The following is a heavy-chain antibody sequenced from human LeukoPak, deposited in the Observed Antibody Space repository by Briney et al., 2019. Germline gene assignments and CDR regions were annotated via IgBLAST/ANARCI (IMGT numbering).Heavy chain of an antibody. CDR1: GFTFSSYG. D-gene: IGHD4-11*01. CDR3: AKDLVYSDYVGYYYGMDV. CDR2: ISYNGSNK. V-gene: IGHV3-30*18. Sequence: GGSLRLSCAASGFTFSSYGMNWVRQAPGKGLEWVAAISYNGSNKYYADSVKGRFTISRDNSKNTLYLQMNSLRAEDTAVYYCAKDLVYSDYVGYYYGMDVWGQGTTVTVSS. J-gene: IGHJ6*02.